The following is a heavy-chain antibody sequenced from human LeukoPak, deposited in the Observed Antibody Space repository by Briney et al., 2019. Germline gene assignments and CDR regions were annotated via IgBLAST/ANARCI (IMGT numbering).Heavy chain of an antibody. CDR1: GFTFSGSA. V-gene: IGHV3-73*01. D-gene: IGHD4-23*01. CDR3: TRLGGNPTR. CDR2: IRSKANSYAT. J-gene: IGHJ4*02. Sequence: QSGGSLRLSCAASGFTFSGSAMHWVRQASGKGPEWVGRIRSKANSYATAYAASVKGRFTISRDDSKNTAYLQMNSLKTEDTAVYYCTRLGGNPTRWGQGTLVTVSS.